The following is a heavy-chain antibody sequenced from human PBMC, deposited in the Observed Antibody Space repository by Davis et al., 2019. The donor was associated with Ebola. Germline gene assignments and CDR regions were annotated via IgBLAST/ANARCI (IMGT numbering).Heavy chain of an antibody. D-gene: IGHD1-26*01. J-gene: IGHJ4*02. CDR2: ISISSSYI. CDR3: ARPSGSYPNHLFDY. Sequence: GESLKISCAASGFTFSSYSMNWVRQAPGKGLEWVSSISISSSYIYYADSVKGRFTISRDNAKNSLYLQMNSLRAEDTAVYYCARPSGSYPNHLFDYWGQGTLVTVSS. CDR1: GFTFSSYS. V-gene: IGHV3-21*01.